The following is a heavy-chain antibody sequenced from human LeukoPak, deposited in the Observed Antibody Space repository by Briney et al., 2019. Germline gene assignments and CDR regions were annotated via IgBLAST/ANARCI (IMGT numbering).Heavy chain of an antibody. V-gene: IGHV3-23*01. J-gene: IGHJ4*02. CDR3: AKGREIWGWLGGNDY. CDR2: ISGSGGST. CDR1: GFTFSSYA. D-gene: IGHD6-19*01. Sequence: GGSLRLSCAASGFTFSSYAMSWVRQAPGKGLEWVSAISGSGGSTYYADSVKGRFTISRDNSKNTLYLQMNSLRAEDTAVYYCAKGREIWGWLGGNDYWGQGTLVTVSS.